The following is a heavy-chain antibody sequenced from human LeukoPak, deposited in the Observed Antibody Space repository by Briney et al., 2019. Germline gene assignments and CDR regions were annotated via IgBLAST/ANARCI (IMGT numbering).Heavy chain of an antibody. J-gene: IGHJ5*02. CDR1: GYTFTSYY. CDR3: ARAHPRYCTNGVCWFDP. Sequence: ASVKVSCKASGYTFTSYYMHWVRQAPGQGLEWMGIINPSGGSTSYAQKFQGRVTMTRDTSTSTVYMELSSLRSEYTAVYYCARAHPRYCTNGVCWFDPWGQGTLVTVSS. D-gene: IGHD2-8*01. V-gene: IGHV1-46*01. CDR2: INPSGGST.